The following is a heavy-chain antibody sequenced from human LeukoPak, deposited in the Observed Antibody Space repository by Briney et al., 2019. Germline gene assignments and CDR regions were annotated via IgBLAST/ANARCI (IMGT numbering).Heavy chain of an antibody. CDR3: ARTASYSGYIFDY. V-gene: IGHV5-51*01. CDR1: GYSFTSYW. D-gene: IGHD5-12*01. CDR2: IYPCDSDT. Sequence: WESLEISCKGSGYSFTSYWYGWVRQIPGKGLGWRGIIYPCDSDTSYSPSFQGQVTISGDKSISTSYLQWSSLKASDTAMYYCARTASYSGYIFDYWGQGTLVTVSS. J-gene: IGHJ4*02.